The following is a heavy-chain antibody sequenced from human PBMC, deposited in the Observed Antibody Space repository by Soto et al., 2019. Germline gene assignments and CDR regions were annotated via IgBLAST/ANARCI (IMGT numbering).Heavy chain of an antibody. J-gene: IGHJ4*02. CDR1: DVPIRGFY. Sequence: LSLTSTVSDVPIRGFYWSRFRQSPGKGLDWIGYIYNSGSTNYNSSLKSRLTMSVETSKNQLSLKLSSVTAADTAVYYCARAGWSSSWYFDYWGQGVLVTVSS. CDR3: ARAGWSSSWYFDY. D-gene: IGHD6-13*01. CDR2: IYNSGST. V-gene: IGHV4-59*01.